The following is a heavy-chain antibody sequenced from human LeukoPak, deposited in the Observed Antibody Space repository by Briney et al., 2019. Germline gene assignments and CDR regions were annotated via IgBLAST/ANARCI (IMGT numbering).Heavy chain of an antibody. CDR2: INHSGST. V-gene: IGHV4-34*01. J-gene: IGHJ4*02. CDR3: ASRADILTGYSIDY. Sequence: PSETLSLTCAVYGGSFSGYYWSWIRQPPGKGLEWIGEINHSGSTNYNPSLKSRVTISVDTSKNQFSLKLSSVTAADTAVYYCASRADILTGYSIDYWGQGTLVTVSS. D-gene: IGHD3-9*01. CDR1: GGSFSGYY.